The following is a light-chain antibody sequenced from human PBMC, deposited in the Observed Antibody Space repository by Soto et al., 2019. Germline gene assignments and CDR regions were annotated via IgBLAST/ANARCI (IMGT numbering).Light chain of an antibody. J-gene: IGKJ1*01. CDR3: QHYGGVWT. Sequence: EIHVTQSPSTLSAPVVERFTITCRASQSISNRLAWYQQKPGKAPKVLIYDASSLESGVPPRFSGSGSATEFILTISSLQPDDFATYHCQHYGGVWTFGQGTKMDIK. CDR1: QSISNR. CDR2: DAS. V-gene: IGKV1-5*01.